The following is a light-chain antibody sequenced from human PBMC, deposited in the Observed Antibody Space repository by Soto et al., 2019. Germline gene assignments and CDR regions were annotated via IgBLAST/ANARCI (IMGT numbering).Light chain of an antibody. CDR1: QSLLYSDGDTY. CDR2: KVS. Sequence: DVAMTQSPLSLPVTLGQPASISCNSSQSLLYSDGDTYLNWFHQRPGQYPRRLINKVSNRDSGVADRFSGSGSSTVFTLKISRVEAEDAVIYYCMQGTHWPRTFGHGTKVEIK. CDR3: MQGTHWPRT. J-gene: IGKJ1*01. V-gene: IGKV2-30*01.